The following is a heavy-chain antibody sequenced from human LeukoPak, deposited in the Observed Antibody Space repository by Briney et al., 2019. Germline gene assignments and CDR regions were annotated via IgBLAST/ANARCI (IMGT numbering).Heavy chain of an antibody. CDR3: ARDPRAGNFDY. D-gene: IGHD6-13*01. CDR2: INPNSGGT. J-gene: IGHJ4*02. CDR1: GYTFTGYY. V-gene: IGHV1-2*06. Sequence: AASLKVSCKASGYTFTGYYMHWVRQAPGQGLEWMGRINPNSGGTNYAQKFQGRVTMTRDTSISTAYMELSRLRSDDTAVYYCARDPRAGNFDYWGQGTLVTVSS.